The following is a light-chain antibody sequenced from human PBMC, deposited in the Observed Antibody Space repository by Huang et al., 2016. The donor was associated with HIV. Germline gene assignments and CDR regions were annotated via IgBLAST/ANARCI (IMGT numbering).Light chain of an antibody. CDR1: QSVNNK. CDR3: QQYNNWPPWT. J-gene: IGKJ1*01. Sequence: EVVMTQSPVTLSVSPGERATLSCRASQSVNNKLAWFQQKPGQAHRLLIHDASIRATGSPDRFSGSGSGTEFTLTISSLQSEDFAVYYCQQYNNWPPWTFGQGTKVEIK. CDR2: DAS. V-gene: IGKV3-15*01.